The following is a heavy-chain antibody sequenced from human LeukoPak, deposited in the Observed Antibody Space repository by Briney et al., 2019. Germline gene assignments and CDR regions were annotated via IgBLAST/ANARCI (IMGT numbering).Heavy chain of an antibody. CDR1: GGSISSGGYY. D-gene: IGHD5-18*01. CDR2: IYYSGST. J-gene: IGHJ4*02. V-gene: IGHV4-31*03. Sequence: PSQTLSLTCTVSGGSISSGGYYWSWIRQHPGKGLEWIGYIYYSGSTYYNPSLKSRVTISVDTSKNQFFPKLSSVTAADTAVYYCAREYSYGLDYWGQGTLVTVSS. CDR3: AREYSYGLDY.